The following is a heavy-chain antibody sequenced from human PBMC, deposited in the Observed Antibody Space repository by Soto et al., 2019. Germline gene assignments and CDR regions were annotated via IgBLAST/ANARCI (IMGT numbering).Heavy chain of an antibody. CDR2: ISYDGSNK. V-gene: IGHV3-30*18. J-gene: IGHJ5*02. D-gene: IGHD3-3*01. CDR3: AKDRDFWSGPTGTNWFDP. Sequence: LRLSCAASGFTFSSYGMHWARQAPGKGLEWVAVISYDGSNKYYADSVKGRFTISRDNSKNTLYLQMNSLRAEDTAVYYCAKDRDFWSGPTGTNWFDPWGQGTLVTVSS. CDR1: GFTFSSYG.